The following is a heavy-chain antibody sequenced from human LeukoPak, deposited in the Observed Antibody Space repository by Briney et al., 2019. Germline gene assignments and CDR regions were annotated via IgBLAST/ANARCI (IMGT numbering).Heavy chain of an antibody. J-gene: IGHJ6*03. CDR1: GYTFTSSD. V-gene: IGHV1-8*01. CDR3: ARKAGYYYMDV. CDR2: MNPNSGNT. Sequence: ASVKVSCKASGYTFTSSDINWVRQATGQGLEWMGWMNPNSGNTDYAQKLQGRVTMTTDTSTSTAYMELRSLRSDDTAVYYCARKAGYYYMDVWGKGTTVTVSS. D-gene: IGHD3-10*01.